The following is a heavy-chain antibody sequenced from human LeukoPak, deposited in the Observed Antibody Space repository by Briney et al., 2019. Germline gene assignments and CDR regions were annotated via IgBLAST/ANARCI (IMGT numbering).Heavy chain of an antibody. CDR3: ARLSGYSYTDS. D-gene: IGHD5-18*01. V-gene: IGHV4-59*08. Sequence: SETLSLTCTVSGVSISGHSWSWIRQPPGKGLEWIGYVYDSGTTNYNPSLKSRITISVGTPNNQFSLKLSSVTAADTALYYCARLSGYSYTDSWGRGTLVTVSS. CDR2: VYDSGTT. CDR1: GVSISGHS. J-gene: IGHJ4*02.